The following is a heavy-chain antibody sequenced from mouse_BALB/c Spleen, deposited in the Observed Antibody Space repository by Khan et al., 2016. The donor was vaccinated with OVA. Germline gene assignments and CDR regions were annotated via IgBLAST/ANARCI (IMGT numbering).Heavy chain of an antibody. CDR1: GFSLTNYG. Sequence: VQLQQSGPGLVQPSQSLSITCTVSGFSLTNYGVHWVRQSPGKGLEWLGVIWSGGSTDYHAAFISRLSISKDNSKGQVFLKMNSLQPNDTAMYYCARNYDYDEGLAYWAQGPLVTVSA. CDR2: IWSGGST. J-gene: IGHJ3*01. V-gene: IGHV2-2*02. CDR3: ARNYDYDEGLAY. D-gene: IGHD2-4*01.